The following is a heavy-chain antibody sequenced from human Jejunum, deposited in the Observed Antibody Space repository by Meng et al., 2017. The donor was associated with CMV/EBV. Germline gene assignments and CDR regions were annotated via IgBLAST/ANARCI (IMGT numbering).Heavy chain of an antibody. V-gene: IGHV4-30-4*08. J-gene: IGHJ5*02. D-gene: IGHD2-2*01. CDR3: ARTQDCTSTSCYTGFDP. CDR1: ISNGDYY. CDR2: ISHTGRT. Sequence: ISNGDYYWSWIRQPPGKGLEWIGFISHTGRTYYNPSLKSRVTISVDTSKNQFSLRQSSLTAADTAVYYCARTQDCTSTSCYTGFDPWGQGTLVTVSS.